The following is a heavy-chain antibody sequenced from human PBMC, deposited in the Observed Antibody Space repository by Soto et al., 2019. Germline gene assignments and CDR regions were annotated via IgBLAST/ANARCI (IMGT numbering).Heavy chain of an antibody. Sequence: KLPETLSLTCTVSGGSISSYYWSWIRQPPGKGLEWIGYIYYSGSTNYNPSLKSRVTISVDTSKNQFSLKLSSVTAADTAVYYCARAVDIVAANWFDPWGQEPWSPSPQ. V-gene: IGHV4-59*01. D-gene: IGHD5-12*01. CDR2: IYYSGST. J-gene: IGHJ5*02. CDR1: GGSISSYY. CDR3: ARAVDIVAANWFDP.